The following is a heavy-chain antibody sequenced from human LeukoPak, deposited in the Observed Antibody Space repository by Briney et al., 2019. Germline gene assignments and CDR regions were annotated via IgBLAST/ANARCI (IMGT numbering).Heavy chain of an antibody. Sequence: PGGSLRLSCAASGLTFSSYGMHWVRQAPGKGLEWVAVISRDGSDKFYADPVKGRFTISRDNSKNTLYLQIDSLRAEDTATYYCAKPLGTSTIDSLIDYWGQGTLVTVSS. V-gene: IGHV3-30*18. CDR3: AKPLGTSTIDSLIDY. CDR1: GLTFSSYG. J-gene: IGHJ4*02. D-gene: IGHD7-27*01. CDR2: ISRDGSDK.